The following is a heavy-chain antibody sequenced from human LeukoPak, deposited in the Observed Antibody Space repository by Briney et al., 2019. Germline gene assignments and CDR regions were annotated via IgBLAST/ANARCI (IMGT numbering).Heavy chain of an antibody. CDR3: ARDGYMVADAFDI. Sequence: GGSLRLSCAASGFTFSAYNMNWVRQAPGKGLGWGSHITVSSENTLYYADSVKGRFTISRDNAKNSLYLQMNSLRAEDTAVYYCARDGYMVADAFDIWGQGTMVTVSS. D-gene: IGHD5-12*01. V-gene: IGHV3-48*01. CDR2: ITVSSENTL. CDR1: GFTFSAYN. J-gene: IGHJ3*02.